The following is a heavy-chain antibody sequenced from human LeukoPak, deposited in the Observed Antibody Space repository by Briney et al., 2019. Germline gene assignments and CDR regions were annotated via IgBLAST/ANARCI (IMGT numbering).Heavy chain of an antibody. Sequence: TGGSLRLSCAASGFTVSGHPMSWVRQAPGKGLEWVSTISASGGSTYYADSVTGRFTISRDNSKNTLYLQMNSLRAEDTAVYYCAKKSTTGYYYPFDYWGQGTLVTVSS. CDR1: GFTVSGHP. CDR3: AKKSTTGYYYPFDY. D-gene: IGHD3-22*01. V-gene: IGHV3-23*01. CDR2: ISASGGST. J-gene: IGHJ4*02.